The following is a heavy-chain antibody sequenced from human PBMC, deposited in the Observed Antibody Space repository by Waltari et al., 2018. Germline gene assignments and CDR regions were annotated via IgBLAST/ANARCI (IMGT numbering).Heavy chain of an antibody. V-gene: IGHV4-34*01. J-gene: IGHJ4*02. CDR1: GGSFSGYY. Sequence: QVQLQQWGAGLLKPSETLSLTCAVYGGSFSGYYWSWIRQPPGKGLEWIGEINHSGSTNYNPSLKSRVTISVDTSKNQFSLKLSSVTAADTAVYYCARGSNGRTPYFDYCGQGTLVTVSS. CDR2: INHSGST. CDR3: ARGSNGRTPYFDY.